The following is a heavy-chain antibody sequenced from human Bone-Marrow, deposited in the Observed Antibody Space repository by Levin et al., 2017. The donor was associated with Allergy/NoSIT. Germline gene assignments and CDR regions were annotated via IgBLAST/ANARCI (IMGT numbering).Heavy chain of an antibody. Sequence: PSETLSLTCSVSGGSISRYYWNWIRQTPGKGLEWIGHVYPGGSTNYNPSLKGRVTISPDESNNQISLSLTSVTSAATAVYYCARLSELWPGLGYFDLWGRGTQVTVSS. J-gene: IGHJ2*01. D-gene: IGHD3-16*01. CDR1: GGSISRYY. CDR3: ARLSELWPGLGYFDL. V-gene: IGHV4-59*01. CDR2: VYPGGST.